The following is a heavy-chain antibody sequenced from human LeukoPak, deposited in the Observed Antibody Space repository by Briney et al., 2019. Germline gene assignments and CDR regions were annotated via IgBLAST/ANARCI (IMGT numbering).Heavy chain of an antibody. CDR1: GYTFTSYY. D-gene: IGHD6-13*01. CDR2: INPSGGST. V-gene: IGHV1-46*01. J-gene: IGHJ6*03. CDR3: ARESVNSGSWDPLLDYYYYYMDV. Sequence: GASVKVSCKASGYTFTSYYMHWVRQAPGQGLEWMGLINPSGGSTNYAQKFQGRVTMTRDTSTSTVYMELSSLRSEDTAVYYCARESVNSGSWDPLLDYYYYYMDVWGKGTTVTVSS.